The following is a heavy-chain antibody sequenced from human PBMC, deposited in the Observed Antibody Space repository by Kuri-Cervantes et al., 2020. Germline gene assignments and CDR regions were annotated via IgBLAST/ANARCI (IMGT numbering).Heavy chain of an antibody. CDR3: ARPKKNGLDKGTIVY. J-gene: IGHJ4*02. V-gene: IGHV4-39*01. D-gene: IGHD2-8*01. CDR1: GGSICSSSYY. CDR2: IYYSGST. Sequence: SETLSLTCTVSGGSICSSSYYWGWIRQPPGKGLEWIGSIYYSGSTYYNPSLKSRVTISVDTSKNQFSLKLSSVTAADTAVYYCARPKKNGLDKGTIVYWGQGTLVTVSS.